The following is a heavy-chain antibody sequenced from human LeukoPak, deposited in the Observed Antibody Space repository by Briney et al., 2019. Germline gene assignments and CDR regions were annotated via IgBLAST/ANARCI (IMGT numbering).Heavy chain of an antibody. J-gene: IGHJ4*02. CDR1: GGTFSSYA. CDR2: IIPIFGTA. V-gene: IGHV1-69*13. CDR3: ARSETSHLYYFDY. Sequence: ASVTVSCTASGGTFSSYAISWVRQAPGQGLEWMGGIIPIFGTANYAQKFQGRATITADESTSTAYMELSSLRSEDTAVYYCARSETSHLYYFDYWGQGTLVTVSS.